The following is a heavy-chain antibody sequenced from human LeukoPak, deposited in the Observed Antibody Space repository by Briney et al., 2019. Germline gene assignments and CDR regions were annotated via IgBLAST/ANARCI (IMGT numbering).Heavy chain of an antibody. D-gene: IGHD2-15*01. Sequence: SETLSLTCTVSGGSINNYYWSWLRQPAGKGLEWIGRDYTRGSTNYNPSLKSRVTMSVDTSKNQFSLKLSSVTAADTAVYYCARGRYCSADICSGGDAFDIWGQGTMVSVSS. V-gene: IGHV4-4*07. CDR2: DYTRGST. CDR1: GGSINNYY. J-gene: IGHJ3*02. CDR3: ARGRYCSADICSGGDAFDI.